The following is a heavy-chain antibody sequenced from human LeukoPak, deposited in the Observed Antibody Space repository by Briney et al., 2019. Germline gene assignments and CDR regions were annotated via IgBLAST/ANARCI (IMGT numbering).Heavy chain of an antibody. D-gene: IGHD1-14*01. CDR2: ISDDGINK. J-gene: IGHJ4*02. Sequence: GGSLRLSCAASGFTFSSYVMHWVRKAPGKGLEWVAVISDDGINKYYADSVKGRFTISRDNSKSALFLQLNSLRAEDTAVYYCARDHAALRYYFGYWGQGTLITVPS. CDR3: ARDHAALRYYFGY. V-gene: IGHV3-30-3*01. CDR1: GFTFSSYV.